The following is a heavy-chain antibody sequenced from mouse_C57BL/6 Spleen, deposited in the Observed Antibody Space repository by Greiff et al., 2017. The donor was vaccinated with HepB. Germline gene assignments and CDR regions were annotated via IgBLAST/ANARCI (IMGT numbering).Heavy chain of an antibody. D-gene: IGHD1-1*01. CDR3: ARENYDLYYYAMDY. CDR1: GYTFTDYY. V-gene: IGHV1-76*01. Sequence: QVQLQQSGAELVRPGASVKLSCKASGYTFTDYYINWVKQRPGQGLEWIARIYPGSGNTYYNEKFKGKATLTAEKSSSTAYMQLSSLTSEDSAVYFCARENYDLYYYAMDYWGQGTSVTVSS. J-gene: IGHJ4*01. CDR2: IYPGSGNT.